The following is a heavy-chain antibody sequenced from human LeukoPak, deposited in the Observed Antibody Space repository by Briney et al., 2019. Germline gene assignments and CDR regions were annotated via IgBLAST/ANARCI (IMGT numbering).Heavy chain of an antibody. D-gene: IGHD6-19*01. CDR1: GGSISSGSFF. CDR3: VRSSGHDAFDI. Sequence: SETLSLTCTVSGGSISSGSFFWSWIRQPAGKGLEWIGRIYTSGSSNYNPSLMSRVTISVDTSKNQFSLKLSSVTAADTAVYYCVRSSGHDAFDIWGQGTMVTVSS. CDR2: IYTSGSS. V-gene: IGHV4-61*02. J-gene: IGHJ3*02.